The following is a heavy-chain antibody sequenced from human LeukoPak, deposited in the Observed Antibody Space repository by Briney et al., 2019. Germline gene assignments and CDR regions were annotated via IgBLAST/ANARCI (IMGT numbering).Heavy chain of an antibody. V-gene: IGHV1-3*01. CDR2: INAGNGNT. Sequence: ASVKVSCKASGYTFTGYYMHWVRQAPGQRLEWMGWINAGNGNTKYSQKFQGRVTITRDTSASTAYMELSSLRSEDTAVYYCASAGLQLLSWSYVDYWGQGTLVTVSS. D-gene: IGHD5-24*01. CDR3: ASAGLQLLSWSYVDY. J-gene: IGHJ4*02. CDR1: GYTFTGYY.